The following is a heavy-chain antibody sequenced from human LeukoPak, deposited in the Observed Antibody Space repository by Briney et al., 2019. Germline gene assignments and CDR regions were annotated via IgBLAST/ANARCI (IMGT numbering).Heavy chain of an antibody. CDR1: GFTFSSYG. D-gene: IGHD5-18*01. J-gene: IGHJ4*02. CDR2: IRYDGSNK. Sequence: GGSLRLSCAASGFTFSSYGMHWARQAPGKGLEWVAFIRYDGSNKYYADSVKGRFTISRDNSKNTLYLQMNSLRAEDTAVYYCAKGSGYSYGSYDYWGQGTLVTVSS. V-gene: IGHV3-30*02. CDR3: AKGSGYSYGSYDY.